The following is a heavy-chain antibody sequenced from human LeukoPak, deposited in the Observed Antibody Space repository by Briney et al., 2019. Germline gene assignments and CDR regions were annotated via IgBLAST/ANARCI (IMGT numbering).Heavy chain of an antibody. V-gene: IGHV3-7*01. D-gene: IGHD4-17*01. CDR3: ARVKSRGDYVFDY. CDR2: IKQDGSEK. CDR1: RFTFSNYW. Sequence: GGSLRLSCATSRFTFSNYWMSWVRQAPGKGLEWVANIKQDGSEKYYVDSVKGRFTISRDNAKNSLYLQMNSLRAGDTAVYYCARVKSRGDYVFDYWGQGTLVTVSS. J-gene: IGHJ4*02.